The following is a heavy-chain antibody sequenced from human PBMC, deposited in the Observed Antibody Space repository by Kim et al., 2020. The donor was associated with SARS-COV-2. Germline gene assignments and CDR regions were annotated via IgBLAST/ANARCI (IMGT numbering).Heavy chain of an antibody. CDR1: GFNFNYYG. V-gene: IGHV3-30*18. D-gene: IGHD3-3*01. J-gene: IGHJ4*01. CDR2: ISYEGSKK. Sequence: GGSLRLSYVVSGFNFNYYGMHWVRQAPGKGLEWVAGISYEGSKKFYADSLMGRFTISRDSSKNTLYLQMDSLRSEDTAIYYCAKRGGVFDFSSASYFDY. CDR3: AKRGGVFDFSSASYFDY.